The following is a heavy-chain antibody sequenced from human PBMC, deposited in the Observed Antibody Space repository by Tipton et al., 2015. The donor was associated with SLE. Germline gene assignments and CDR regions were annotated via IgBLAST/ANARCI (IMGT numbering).Heavy chain of an antibody. V-gene: IGHV4-59*01. D-gene: IGHD3-3*02. CDR3: ARGPPFMEWERNWVDP. CDR2: IYHSGIT. Sequence: GLVKPSETLSLTCTVSGGSIRSYYWTWIRQPPGKRLEWIAYIYHSGITNYNPSLQSRLTISLDTSKNQFSLRLTSVTAADTAVYYCARGPPFMEWERNWVDPWGQGTLVTVSA. CDR1: GGSIRSYY. J-gene: IGHJ5*02.